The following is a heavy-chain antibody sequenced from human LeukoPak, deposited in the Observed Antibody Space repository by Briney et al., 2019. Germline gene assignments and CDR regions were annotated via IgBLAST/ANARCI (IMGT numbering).Heavy chain of an antibody. J-gene: IGHJ4*02. D-gene: IGHD3-9*01. CDR1: GGSISSSSYY. CDR2: IYYSGSS. V-gene: IGHV4-39*01. CDR3: ARHGEGSGRYFDWLPPMDPIDY. Sequence: SETLSLNCTVSGGSISSSSYYWGWIRQAPGRGLERNGSIYYSGSSYYHPYRKSRITISVDTSKNQFSLKLSSVTAADTAVYYCARHGEGSGRYFDWLPPMDPIDYWGQGTLSPSPQ.